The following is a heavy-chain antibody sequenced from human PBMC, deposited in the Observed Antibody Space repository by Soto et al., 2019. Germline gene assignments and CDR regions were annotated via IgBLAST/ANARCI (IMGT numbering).Heavy chain of an antibody. CDR1: GYTLSTYG. CDR2: ISAYNGNT. J-gene: IGHJ4*01. CDR3: ARDPRVADILIHPSPFDY. Sequence: GVSVKLYCKASGYTLSTYGINWVRQAPGQGPEWMGWISAYNGNTNYAQKFQGRVTMTTDTPTSTAYLELRSLRSDDTAVYYCARDPRVADILIHPSPFDYCGQGTLGSVSS. V-gene: IGHV1-18*04. D-gene: IGHD3-9*01.